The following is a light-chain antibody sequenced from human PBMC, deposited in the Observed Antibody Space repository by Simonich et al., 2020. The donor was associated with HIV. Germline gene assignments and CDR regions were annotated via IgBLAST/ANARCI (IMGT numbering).Light chain of an antibody. CDR1: QSVRSN. CDR2: GAS. Sequence: EVVMTPSPAPLSVSPGERATLSCRASQSVRSNLAWYQQKPGHDPRLRINGASTRANDIPSKFSGSGSGKEFTLIISSMQSEDFAVYYCQQDNDWPTFGQGTKVEI. J-gene: IGKJ1*01. CDR3: QQDNDWPT. V-gene: IGKV3-15*01.